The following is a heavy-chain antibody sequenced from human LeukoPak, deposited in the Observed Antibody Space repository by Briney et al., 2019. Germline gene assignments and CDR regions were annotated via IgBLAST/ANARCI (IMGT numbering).Heavy chain of an antibody. CDR2: IYYSGST. J-gene: IGHJ3*02. CDR1: SGSISSYY. Sequence: SETLSLTCTVSSGSISSYYWSWIRQPPGKGLEWIGYIYYSGSTNYNPSPKSRVTISVDTSKNQFSLKLSSVTAADTAVYYCARCGGDCYYSPAFDIWGQGTMVTVSS. CDR3: ARCGGDCYYSPAFDI. V-gene: IGHV4-59*01. D-gene: IGHD2-21*02.